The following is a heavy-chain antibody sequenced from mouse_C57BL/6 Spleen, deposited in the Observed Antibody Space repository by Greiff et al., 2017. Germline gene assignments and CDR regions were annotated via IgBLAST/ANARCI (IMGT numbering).Heavy chain of an antibody. CDR1: GYSITSGYY. V-gene: IGHV3-6*01. Sequence: EVKLQESGPGLVKPSQSLSLTCSVTGYSITSGYYWNWIRQFPGNKLEWMGYISYDGSNNYNPSLKNRISITRDTSKNQFFLKLNSVTTEDTATYYCARGAGYSFAYWGQGTLVTVSA. CDR2: ISYDGSN. CDR3: ARGAGYSFAY. D-gene: IGHD2-3*01. J-gene: IGHJ3*01.